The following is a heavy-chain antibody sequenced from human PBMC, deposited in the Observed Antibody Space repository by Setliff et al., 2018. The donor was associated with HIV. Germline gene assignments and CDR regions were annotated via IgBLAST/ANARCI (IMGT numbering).Heavy chain of an antibody. Sequence: ASVKVSCKASGYTFTSYGISWVRQAPGQGREWMGWISAYNGNTNYARKLQGRVTMTTDTSTSTAYMELRSLRSEDTAVYYCARSPGDYLFDYWGQGTLVTVSS. CDR1: GYTFTSYG. J-gene: IGHJ4*02. CDR2: ISAYNGNT. D-gene: IGHD4-17*01. CDR3: ARSPGDYLFDY. V-gene: IGHV1-18*01.